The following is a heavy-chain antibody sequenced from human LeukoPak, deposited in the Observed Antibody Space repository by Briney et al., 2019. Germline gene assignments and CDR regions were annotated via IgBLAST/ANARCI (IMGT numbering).Heavy chain of an antibody. Sequence: GGSLRLSCAASRFTFSSYAMNWVRQAPGKGLEWDSVISGSGGSTYYADSVRGRFTISRDNSKNTVYLQMSSLRAEDTALYYCAIDLISSGYSYYFDSWGQGSLVTVSS. V-gene: IGHV3-23*01. CDR2: ISGSGGST. D-gene: IGHD6-19*01. CDR3: AIDLISSGYSYYFDS. CDR1: RFTFSSYA. J-gene: IGHJ4*02.